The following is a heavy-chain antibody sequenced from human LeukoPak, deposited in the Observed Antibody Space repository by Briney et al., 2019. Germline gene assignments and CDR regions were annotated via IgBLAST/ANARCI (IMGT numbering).Heavy chain of an antibody. CDR2: IYYSGST. D-gene: IGHD6-19*01. CDR1: GGSISSGSYY. CDR3: ARDQAGTFDY. V-gene: IGHV4-61*01. J-gene: IGHJ4*02. Sequence: SETLSLTCTVSGGSISSGSYYWSWIRQPPGKGLEWIGYIYYSGSTNYNPSHKSRVTISVDTSKNQFSLKLSSVTAADTAVYYCARDQAGTFDYWGQGTLVTVSS.